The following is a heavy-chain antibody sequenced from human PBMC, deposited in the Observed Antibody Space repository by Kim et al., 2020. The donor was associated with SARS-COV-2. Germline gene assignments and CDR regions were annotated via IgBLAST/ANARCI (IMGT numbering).Heavy chain of an antibody. CDR1: GYSFTGYD. V-gene: IGHV1-8*01. Sequence: ASVKVSCKASGYSFTGYDINWVRQATGQGLEWTGWMNPNLGNTGYAQKFQGRVTLTWDTSIMTVHMELTGLISEDTAVYHCSRRTTSPDYKYFAMEVWGQ. J-gene: IGHJ6*01. CDR3: SRRTTSPDYKYFAMEV. CDR2: MNPNLGNT.